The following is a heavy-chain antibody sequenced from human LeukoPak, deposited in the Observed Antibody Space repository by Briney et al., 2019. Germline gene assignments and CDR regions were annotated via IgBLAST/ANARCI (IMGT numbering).Heavy chain of an antibody. CDR3: AKIKGVYSGYDYPPYYFDY. CDR2: ISGSGGST. D-gene: IGHD5-12*01. V-gene: IGHV3-23*01. CDR1: GFTFSSYA. Sequence: PGGSLRLSCAASGFTFSSYAMSWVRQAPGKGLEWVSSISGSGGSTYYADSVKGRFTISRDNSKNTLYLQMNSLRAEDTAVYYCAKIKGVYSGYDYPPYYFDYWGQGTLVTVSS. J-gene: IGHJ4*02.